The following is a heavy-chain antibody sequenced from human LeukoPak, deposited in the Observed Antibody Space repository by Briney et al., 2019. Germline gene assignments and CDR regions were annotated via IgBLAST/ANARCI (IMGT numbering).Heavy chain of an antibody. J-gene: IGHJ6*03. Sequence: SGGSLRLSCAAPGFTFSSYEMNWVRQAPGKGLEWVSYISSSGSTIYYADSVKGRFTISRDNAKNSLYLQMNSLRAEDTAVYYCARDGTPIHSDGWVYMDVWGKGTTVTVSS. D-gene: IGHD6-25*01. CDR1: GFTFSSYE. CDR2: ISSSGSTI. CDR3: ARDGTPIHSDGWVYMDV. V-gene: IGHV3-48*03.